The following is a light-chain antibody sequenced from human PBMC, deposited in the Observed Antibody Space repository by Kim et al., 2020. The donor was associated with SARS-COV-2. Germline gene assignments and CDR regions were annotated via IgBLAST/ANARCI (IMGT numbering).Light chain of an antibody. CDR2: EVS. CDR1: SSDVGGYNY. J-gene: IGLJ2*01. CDR3: SSYAGSNNPVV. Sequence: QLVTISCTGTSSDVGGYNYVSWYQQHPGKAPKLMIYEVSKRPSGVPDRFSGSKSGNTASLTVSGLQAEDEADYYCSSYAGSNNPVVFGGGTQLTVL. V-gene: IGLV2-8*01.